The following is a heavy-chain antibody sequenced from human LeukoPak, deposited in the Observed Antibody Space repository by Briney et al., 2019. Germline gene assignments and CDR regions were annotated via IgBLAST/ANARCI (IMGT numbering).Heavy chain of an antibody. Sequence: PSETLSLTCTVSGGSISSYYWSWIRQPAGKGLEWIGRIYTSGSTNYNPSLKSRVTISVDTSKNQFSLKLSSVTAADTAVYYCARGPTYCSSSSCLQGEWGQGTLVTVSS. V-gene: IGHV4-4*07. CDR2: IYTSGST. CDR1: GGSISSYY. J-gene: IGHJ4*02. CDR3: ARGPTYCSSSSCLQGE. D-gene: IGHD2-15*01.